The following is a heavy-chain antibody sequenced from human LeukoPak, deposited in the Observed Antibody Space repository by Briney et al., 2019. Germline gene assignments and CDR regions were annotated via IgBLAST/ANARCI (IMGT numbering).Heavy chain of an antibody. CDR2: IDEHGTTI. Sequence: GGSLRLSCAASGFTFSRYWMHWVRQAPGEGLVWVSRIDEHGTTIDYADSVRGRFTISRDNAKNTLYLHMNSLRAEDTAMYYCARDVGGAGSHWGQGSLVTVSS. CDR3: ARDVGGAGSH. V-gene: IGHV3-74*01. D-gene: IGHD3-10*01. CDR1: GFTFSRYW. J-gene: IGHJ4*02.